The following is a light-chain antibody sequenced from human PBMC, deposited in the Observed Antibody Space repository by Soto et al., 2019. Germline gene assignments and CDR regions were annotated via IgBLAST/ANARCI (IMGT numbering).Light chain of an antibody. CDR1: QSVRSSH. J-gene: IGKJ4*01. CDR3: QQYSASPLT. Sequence: EIVLTQSPGTLSLSPGERATLSCRASQSVRSSHLAWYQHKPGQAPRLLIYGASSGATGIPDRFSGSGSGTDFTLTISRLEPEDFVVYYCQQYSASPLTFGGGTKVEFK. V-gene: IGKV3-20*01. CDR2: GAS.